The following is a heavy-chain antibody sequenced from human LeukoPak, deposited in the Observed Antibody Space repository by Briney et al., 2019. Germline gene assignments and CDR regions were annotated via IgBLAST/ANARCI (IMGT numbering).Heavy chain of an antibody. J-gene: IGHJ6*02. CDR2: IYYSGST. Sequence: PSETLSLTCTVSGGSISSYYWSWIRQPPGKGLEWIGYIYYSGSTNYNPSLKSRVTISVDTSKNQFSLKLSSVTAADTAVYYCARLPYCSSNSCDYYYYGMDVWGQGTTVTVSS. V-gene: IGHV4-59*01. CDR1: GGSISSYY. D-gene: IGHD2-2*01. CDR3: ARLPYCSSNSCDYYYYGMDV.